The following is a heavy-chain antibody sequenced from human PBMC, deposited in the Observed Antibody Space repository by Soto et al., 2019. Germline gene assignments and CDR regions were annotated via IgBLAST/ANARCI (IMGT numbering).Heavy chain of an antibody. Sequence: PGGSLGLSCAASGFTFRSYAMHWVRQAPGKGLEWVAVISYSGSNKYYADSVKGRFTISRDNSKNTLYLQMNSLRAEDTAVYYCAINSGSYYFDYWGQGTLVTVSS. V-gene: IGHV3-30-3*02. J-gene: IGHJ4*02. D-gene: IGHD1-1*01. CDR2: ISYSGSNK. CDR3: AINSGSYYFDY. CDR1: GFTFRSYA.